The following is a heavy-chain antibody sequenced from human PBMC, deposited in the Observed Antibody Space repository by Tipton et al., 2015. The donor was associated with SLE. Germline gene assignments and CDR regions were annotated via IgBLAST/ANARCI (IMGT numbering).Heavy chain of an antibody. CDR2: IYSGGSST. J-gene: IGHJ6*02. Sequence: GSLRLSCAASGFTFSSYAMSWVRQAPGKGLEWVSVIYSGGSSTYYADSVKGRFTISRDNSKNTLYLQMNSLRAEDTAVYYCAREITFGGVIVTPYGMDVWGQGTTVTVSS. CDR1: GFTFSSYA. V-gene: IGHV3-23*03. D-gene: IGHD3-16*02. CDR3: AREITFGGVIVTPYGMDV.